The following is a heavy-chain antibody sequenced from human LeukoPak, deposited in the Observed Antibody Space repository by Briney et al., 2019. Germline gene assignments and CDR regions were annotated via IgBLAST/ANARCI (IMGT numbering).Heavy chain of an antibody. CDR1: GFTFSSYG. J-gene: IGHJ4*02. CDR3: AKTMSPYYYDSSGF. CDR2: IRYDGSNK. D-gene: IGHD3-22*01. V-gene: IGHV3-30*02. Sequence: GGSLRLSCAASGFTFSSYGMHWVRQAPGTGLEWVAFIRYDGSNKYYADSVKGRFTISRDNSKNTLYLQMNSLRAEDTAVYYCAKTMSPYYYDSSGFWGQGTLVAVSS.